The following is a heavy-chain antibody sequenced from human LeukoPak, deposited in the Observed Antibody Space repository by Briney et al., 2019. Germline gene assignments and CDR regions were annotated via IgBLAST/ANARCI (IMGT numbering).Heavy chain of an antibody. V-gene: IGHV4-39*07. Sequence: SETLSLTCTVSGGSISNNNYFWGWIRQPPGKGLEWIGSLYYSGSTNYNPSLKSRVTISVDTSKNQFSLKLSSVAAADTAVYNCARVMDSSGWYLYYGMDVWGQGTTVTVSS. J-gene: IGHJ6*02. CDR3: ARVMDSSGWYLYYGMDV. D-gene: IGHD6-19*01. CDR1: GGSISNNNYF. CDR2: LYYSGST.